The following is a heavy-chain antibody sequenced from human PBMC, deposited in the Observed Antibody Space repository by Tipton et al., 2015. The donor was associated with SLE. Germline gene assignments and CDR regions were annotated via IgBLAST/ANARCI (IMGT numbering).Heavy chain of an antibody. J-gene: IGHJ3*02. CDR2: INHSGSS. CDR1: GGSFSDYY. V-gene: IGHV4-34*01. Sequence: TLSLTCAVYGGSFSDYYWNWIRQIPGKGLEWIGEINHSGSSNYNPSLKSRVTILVDTSNNQFSLMLTSVTAADTALYYCASSRSGSRCDAFDIWGRGTMVTVSS. D-gene: IGHD1-26*01. CDR3: ASSRSGSRCDAFDI.